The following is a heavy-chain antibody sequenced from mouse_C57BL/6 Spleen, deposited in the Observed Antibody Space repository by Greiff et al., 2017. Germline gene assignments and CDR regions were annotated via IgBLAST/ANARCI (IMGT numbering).Heavy chain of an antibody. CDR3: ARPIYYYGSSDY. CDR2: INPNNGGT. J-gene: IGHJ2*01. V-gene: IGHV1-22*01. CDR1: GYTFTDYN. D-gene: IGHD1-1*01. Sequence: EVKLQQSGPELVKPGASVKMSCKASGYTFTDYNMHWVKQSHGKSLEWIGYINPNNGGTSYNQKFKGKATLTVNKSSSTAYMELRSLTSEDSAVYYCARPIYYYGSSDYWGQGTTLTVSS.